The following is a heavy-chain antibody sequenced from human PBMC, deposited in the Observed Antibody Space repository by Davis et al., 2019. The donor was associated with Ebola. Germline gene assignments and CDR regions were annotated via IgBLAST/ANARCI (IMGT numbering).Heavy chain of an antibody. V-gene: IGHV3-30-3*02. CDR3: AKLGGIAAYYDY. Sequence: GESLKISCAASGFTFSSYAMHWVRQAPGKGLEWVAVISYDGSNKYYADSVKGRFTISRDNSKNTLYLQMNSLRAEDTAVYYCAKLGGIAAYYDYWGQGTLVTVSS. D-gene: IGHD6-13*01. J-gene: IGHJ4*02. CDR1: GFTFSSYA. CDR2: ISYDGSNK.